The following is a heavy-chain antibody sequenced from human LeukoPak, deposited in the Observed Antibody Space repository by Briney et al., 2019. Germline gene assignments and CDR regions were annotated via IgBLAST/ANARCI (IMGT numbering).Heavy chain of an antibody. V-gene: IGHV5-51*01. CDR3: ARPVTTITIFGVVTEYFDY. Sequence: GESLKISCKGSGYSFTSYWIGWVRQMPGKGLEWMGIIYPGDSDTRYSPSFQGRVTISADKSISTAYLQWSSLKASDTAMYYCARPVTTITIFGVVTEYFDYWGQGTLVTVSS. D-gene: IGHD3-3*01. CDR1: GYSFTSYW. CDR2: IYPGDSDT. J-gene: IGHJ4*02.